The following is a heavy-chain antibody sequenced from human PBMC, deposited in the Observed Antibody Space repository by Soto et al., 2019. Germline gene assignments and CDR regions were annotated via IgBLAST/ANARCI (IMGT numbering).Heavy chain of an antibody. Sequence: QITLKESGPTLVKPTQTLTLTCTFSGFSLSTSGLGVAWIRQPPGNALEWLALIYWNDDKRYSPSLKSRLTITKDTSKHQVVLTTTNMDPMDTATYFCADSPPSGRDYWGQGTLVTVSS. CDR2: IYWNDDK. CDR3: ADSPPSGRDY. J-gene: IGHJ4*02. V-gene: IGHV2-5*01. CDR1: GFSLSTSGLG.